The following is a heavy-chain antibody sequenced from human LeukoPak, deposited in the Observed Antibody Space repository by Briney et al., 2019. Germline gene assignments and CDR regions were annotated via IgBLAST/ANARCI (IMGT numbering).Heavy chain of an antibody. D-gene: IGHD3-22*01. CDR3: ARVHYDSSGYLGDYFDY. Sequence: ASVKVSCKASGCTFTGYYMHWVRQAPGQGLEWMGWINPNSGGTNYAQKFQGRVTMTRDTSISTAYMELSRLRSDDTAVYYCARVHYDSSGYLGDYFDYWGQGTLVTVSS. CDR2: INPNSGGT. V-gene: IGHV1-2*02. J-gene: IGHJ4*02. CDR1: GCTFTGYY.